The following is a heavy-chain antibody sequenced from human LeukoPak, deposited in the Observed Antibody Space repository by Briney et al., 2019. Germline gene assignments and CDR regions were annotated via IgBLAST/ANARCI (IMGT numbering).Heavy chain of an antibody. J-gene: IGHJ4*02. CDR2: LNEDGTVK. Sequence: GGSLRPSCAASGFSFTTNWMHWVRQTPGKRLEWVAELNEDGTVKYYVDSVKGRFTISRDNAKSSLYLQMNRLRAEDTGVYFCANVPRSTVSYWGRGTLVTVSS. CDR1: GFSFTTNW. V-gene: IGHV3-7*01. CDR3: ANVPRSTVSY. D-gene: IGHD1-14*01.